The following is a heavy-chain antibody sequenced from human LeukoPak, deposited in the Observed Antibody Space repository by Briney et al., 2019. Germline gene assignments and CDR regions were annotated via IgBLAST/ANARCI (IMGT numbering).Heavy chain of an antibody. V-gene: IGHV4-59*01. CDR2: IYYSGST. CDR1: GGSISSYY. CDR3: ARVRLPRPGGSTSCYFDY. D-gene: IGHD2-2*01. Sequence: SETLSLTCTVSGGSISSYYWSWIRQPPGKGLEWIGYIYYSGSTNYNPSLKSRVTISVDTSKNHFSLKLSSVTAADTAVYYCARVRLPRPGGSTSCYFDYWGQGTLVTVSS. J-gene: IGHJ4*02.